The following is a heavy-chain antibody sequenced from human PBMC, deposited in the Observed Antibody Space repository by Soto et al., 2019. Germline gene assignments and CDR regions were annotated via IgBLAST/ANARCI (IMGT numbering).Heavy chain of an antibody. D-gene: IGHD2-15*01. J-gene: IGHJ4*02. CDR2: ISGSGGST. CDR1: GFTFSSYA. Sequence: PGGSLRLSCAASGFTFSSYAMSWVRQAPGKGLEWVSAISGSGGSTYYADSVKGRFTISRDNSKNTLYLQMNSLRAEDTAVYYCAKDRLYGGNDQDYFDYWGQGTLVTVSS. CDR3: AKDRLYGGNDQDYFDY. V-gene: IGHV3-23*01.